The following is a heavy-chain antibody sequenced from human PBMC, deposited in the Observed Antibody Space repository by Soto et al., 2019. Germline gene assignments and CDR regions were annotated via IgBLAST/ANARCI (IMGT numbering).Heavy chain of an antibody. CDR2: INPHSGVT. J-gene: IGHJ4*02. Sequence: QVQLVRSGAEVEKPGASVKVSCRASGYSFTAYYMYWVRQAPGHGLEWLGWINPHSGVTSYAQNFQGRITMTGDTSISTAYLELSRLRSDDTDVYYCARGNNWITLDYWGQGTLVTVST. V-gene: IGHV1-2*02. CDR1: GYSFTAYY. D-gene: IGHD1-20*01. CDR3: ARGNNWITLDY.